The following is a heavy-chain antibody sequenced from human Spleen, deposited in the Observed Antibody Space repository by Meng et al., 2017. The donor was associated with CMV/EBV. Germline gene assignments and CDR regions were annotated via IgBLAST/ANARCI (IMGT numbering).Heavy chain of an antibody. CDR3: ARDRLPTVYRGLDY. D-gene: IGHD1-26*01. V-gene: IGHV3-7*01. CDR1: GFTFSSYW. CDR2: IKQDGSEK. Sequence: GESLKISCAASGFTFSSYWMSWVRQAPGKGLEWVANIKQDGSEKYYVDSVKGRFTISRDNAKNSLYLEMNGLRGEDTAVYYCARDRLPTVYRGLDYWGRGMLVTVSS. J-gene: IGHJ4*02.